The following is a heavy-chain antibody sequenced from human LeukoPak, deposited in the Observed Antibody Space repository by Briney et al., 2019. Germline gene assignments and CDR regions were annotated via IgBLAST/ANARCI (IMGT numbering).Heavy chain of an antibody. Sequence: ASVKVSCKASGGTFSSYAISWVRQAPGQGLEWMGGIIPIFGTANYAQKFQGRVTITADESTSTAYMELSSLRSEGTAVYYCARTWFGELLVSNWFDPWGQGTLVTVSS. CDR2: IIPIFGTA. CDR3: ARTWFGELLVSNWFDP. V-gene: IGHV1-69*13. CDR1: GGTFSSYA. D-gene: IGHD3-10*01. J-gene: IGHJ5*02.